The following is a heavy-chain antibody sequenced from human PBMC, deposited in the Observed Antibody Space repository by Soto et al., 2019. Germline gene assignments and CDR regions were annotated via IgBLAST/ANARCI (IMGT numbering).Heavy chain of an antibody. D-gene: IGHD2-15*01. V-gene: IGHV3-7*03. Sequence: LRLSCAASGFTFSSYWMSWVRQAPGKGLEWVANIKQDGSEKYYVDSVKGRFTISRDNAKNSLYLQMNSLRAEDTAVYYCARFGLLRRGHYYYGMDVWGRGTTVTVSS. CDR1: GFTFSSYW. CDR3: ARFGLLRRGHYYYGMDV. J-gene: IGHJ6*02. CDR2: IKQDGSEK.